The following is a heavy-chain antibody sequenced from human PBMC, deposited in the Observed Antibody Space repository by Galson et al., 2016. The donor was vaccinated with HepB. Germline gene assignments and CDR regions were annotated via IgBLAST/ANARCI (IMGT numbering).Heavy chain of an antibody. D-gene: IGHD4-23*01. CDR1: GFSLSKHW. J-gene: IGHJ3*02. V-gene: IGHV3-7*03. CDR3: ARIAYGSNGPFDI. Sequence: SLRLSCAASGFSLSKHWMNWVRQAPGKGLEWLANIKEDGSDKYYVASVKGRFTISRDNGKNSLYLQTGSLRDEDTVVYYCARIAYGSNGPFDIWGQGTRVTVSS. CDR2: IKEDGSDK.